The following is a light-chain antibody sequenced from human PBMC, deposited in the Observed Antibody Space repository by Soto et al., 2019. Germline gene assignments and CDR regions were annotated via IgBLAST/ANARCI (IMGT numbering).Light chain of an antibody. CDR2: EGS. CDR3: CSYAASSTSYV. V-gene: IGLV2-23*01. J-gene: IGLJ1*01. CDR1: SSDVGSYNL. Sequence: SVLTQPASVSGSPGQSIAMSCTGTSSDVGSYNLVSWYQQHPGKAPKLMIYEGSKRPSGVSSRFSGSKSGNTASLTISGLQAEDEADYYCCSYAASSTSYVFGTGTKVTLL.